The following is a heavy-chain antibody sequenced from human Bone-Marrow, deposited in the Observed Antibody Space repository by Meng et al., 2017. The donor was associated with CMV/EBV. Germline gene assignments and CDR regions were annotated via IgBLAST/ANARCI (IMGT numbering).Heavy chain of an antibody. CDR1: GFTFDEYA. CDR2: IGWNSSKI. J-gene: IGHJ2*01. D-gene: IGHD1-14*01. CDR3: AKNQYPRTPSWYFDL. Sequence: SLRLSCAASGFTFDEYAMHWVRQAPGKGLEWVSSIGWNSSKIGYADSVKGRFTISRDNAKNSLYLQMNSLRTDDTAMYYCAKNQYPRTPSWYFDLWGRGTLVTVSS. V-gene: IGHV3-9*01.